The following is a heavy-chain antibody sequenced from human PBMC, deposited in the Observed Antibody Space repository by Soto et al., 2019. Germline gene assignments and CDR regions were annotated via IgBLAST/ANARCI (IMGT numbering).Heavy chain of an antibody. Sequence: QVQLRESGPGLVKPSQTLSLTCTVSGGSINSGGYYWNWIRQHPGKGLEWIGYMYYSGSTYYNPSLRSRVIISADTSENHFSLKLSSVTAADTAVYFCARGNRQSGYSSSWVFDYWGQGTLVNVSS. D-gene: IGHD6-13*01. J-gene: IGHJ4*02. CDR1: GGSINSGGYY. CDR2: MYYSGST. CDR3: ARGNRQSGYSSSWVFDY. V-gene: IGHV4-31*03.